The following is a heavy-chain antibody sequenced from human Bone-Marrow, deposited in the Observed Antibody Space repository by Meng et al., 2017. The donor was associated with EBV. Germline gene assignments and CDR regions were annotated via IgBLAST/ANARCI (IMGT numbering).Heavy chain of an antibody. V-gene: IGHV1-69*06. J-gene: IGHJ4*02. Sequence: QVQVVQAGAGVKKPGSSVKVSCKTSGGTCDSDAISWVRQAPGQGLEWMGGLIPMLGAPNLAQKFQDRVTIIADKSTSTHYMELSSLRSDDTAVYYCASESGRGYTPDYWCRGTLVTVSS. D-gene: IGHD3-10*01. CDR3: ASESGRGYTPDY. CDR1: GGTCDSDA. CDR2: LIPMLGAP.